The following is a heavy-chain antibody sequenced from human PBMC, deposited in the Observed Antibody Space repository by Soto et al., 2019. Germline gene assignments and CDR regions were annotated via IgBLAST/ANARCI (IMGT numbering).Heavy chain of an antibody. D-gene: IGHD1-1*01. J-gene: IGHJ3*02. CDR2: MSHSGGS. Sequence: QVQLQQWGAGLLKPSETLSLTCAVYGGSVSSGSYYWSWIRQPPGKGLEWIGEMSHSGGSHFNPSLKSRVTISADTSKTQFSLKMRSVTAADTALYYCARVERGTATSVVDAFDIWGPGTMVTVSS. V-gene: IGHV4-34*01. CDR3: ARVERGTATSVVDAFDI. CDR1: GGSVSSGSYY.